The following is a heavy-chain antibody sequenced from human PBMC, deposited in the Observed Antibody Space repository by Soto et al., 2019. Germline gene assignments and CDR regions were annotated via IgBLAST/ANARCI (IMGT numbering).Heavy chain of an antibody. CDR1: GFPVSSNY. CDR3: ARVWNEGPDYGDYPPYYYYYYMDV. V-gene: IGHV3-66*01. D-gene: IGHD4-17*01. Sequence: EVQLVESGGGLVQPGGSLRLPCEASGFPVSSNYMSWVRRAPGRGLGGSSVFYSGGSKYYADSVKGRFTISRDNSKNTLYLQMNSLRAEDTAVYYCARVWNEGPDYGDYPPYYYYYYMDVWGKGTTVTVSS. J-gene: IGHJ6*03. CDR2: FYSGGSK.